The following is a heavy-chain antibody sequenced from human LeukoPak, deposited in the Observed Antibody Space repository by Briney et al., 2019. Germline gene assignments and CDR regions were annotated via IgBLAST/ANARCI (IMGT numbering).Heavy chain of an antibody. Sequence: GGSLRLSCAASGFTFSDHYMDWVRQAPGRELEWAGRSRNKANSYTTEYAASVKGRFTISRDDSKNSLYLQMNSLKTEDTAVYYCARLGSSWYEGLDYWGQGTLVTVSS. CDR1: GFTFSDHY. V-gene: IGHV3-72*01. CDR2: SRNKANSYTT. D-gene: IGHD6-13*01. CDR3: ARLGSSWYEGLDY. J-gene: IGHJ4*02.